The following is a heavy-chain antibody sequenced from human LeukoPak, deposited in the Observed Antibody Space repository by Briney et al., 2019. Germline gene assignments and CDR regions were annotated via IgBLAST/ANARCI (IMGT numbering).Heavy chain of an antibody. CDR3: AAGFTGGSYLDY. D-gene: IGHD2-8*02. V-gene: IGHV3-15*01. J-gene: IGHJ4*02. CDR1: GLTFRNYA. CDR2: IKSKTDGGTT. Sequence: GGSLRLSCAASGLTFRNYAMTWVRQAPGKGLEWVGRIKSKTDGGTTDYAAPVKGRFTISRDDSKNTLYLQMNSLKTEDTAVYYCAAGFTGGSYLDYWGQGTLVTVSS.